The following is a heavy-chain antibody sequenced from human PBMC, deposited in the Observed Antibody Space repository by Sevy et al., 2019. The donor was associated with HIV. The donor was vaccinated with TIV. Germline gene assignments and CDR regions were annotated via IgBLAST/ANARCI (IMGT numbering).Heavy chain of an antibody. CDR2: IKQDAGQK. J-gene: IGHJ4*02. V-gene: IGHV3-7*01. CDR1: GFTFSKYW. Sequence: GGSLRLSCAASGFTFSKYWMGWVRQAPGKGLEWVANIKQDAGQKYYVDSVKGRFTISRDNAKNSLYLQMNSLRAEDTAVYFCARDHGNYYFHYWGQRTLVTVSS. CDR3: ARDHGNYYFHY. D-gene: IGHD1-7*01.